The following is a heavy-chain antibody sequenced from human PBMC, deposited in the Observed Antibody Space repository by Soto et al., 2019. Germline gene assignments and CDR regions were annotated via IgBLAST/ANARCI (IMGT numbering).Heavy chain of an antibody. Sequence: SETLSLTCTVSGGSLSGYYWSWIRQPPGKGLEWIGYIYISGTTTYNPSLKGRVTISLDTSRNQFSLKLTSVTTADTAVYYCARVREDASDIWGQGTQVTVSS. CDR1: GGSLSGYY. V-gene: IGHV4-59*01. CDR3: ARVREDASDI. J-gene: IGHJ3*02. CDR2: IYISGTT.